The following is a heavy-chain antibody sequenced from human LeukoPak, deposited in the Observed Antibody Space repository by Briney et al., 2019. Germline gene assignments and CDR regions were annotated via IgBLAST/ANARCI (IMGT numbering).Heavy chain of an antibody. CDR1: GFTFSLYW. CDR3: AGGTGFIIKD. CDR2: IKQDGSEK. Sequence: GGSLKLSCAASGFTFSLYWMNWVRRAPGKGLEWVANIKQDGSEKNYVDSVKGRFTISRDNAKNSLYLQMNNLRVEDTAMYYCAGGTGFIIKDWGQGTLVTVSS. D-gene: IGHD3-9*01. J-gene: IGHJ4*02. V-gene: IGHV3-7*03.